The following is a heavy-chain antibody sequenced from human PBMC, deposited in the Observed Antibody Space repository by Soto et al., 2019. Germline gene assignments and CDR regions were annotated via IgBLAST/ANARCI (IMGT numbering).Heavy chain of an antibody. CDR2: MNPNSGNT. CDR3: VRIKPYYDFWSGYYTGGDGMDV. V-gene: IGHV1-8*01. Sequence: ASVKVSCKASGYTFTSYDINWVRQATGQGLEWMGWMNPNSGNTGYAQKFQGRVTMTRNTSISTAYMELGSLRSEDTAVYYCVRIKPYYDFWSGYYTGGDGMDVWGQGTTVTVSS. J-gene: IGHJ6*02. D-gene: IGHD3-3*01. CDR1: GYTFTSYD.